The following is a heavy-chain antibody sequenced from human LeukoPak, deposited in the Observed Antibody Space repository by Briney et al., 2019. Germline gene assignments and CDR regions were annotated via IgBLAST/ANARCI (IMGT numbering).Heavy chain of an antibody. Sequence: PSETLSLTCAVSGGSISSGGYYWSWIRQHPGKGLEWIGYIYYSGSTYYNPSLKSRVTISVDTSKNQFSLKLSSATAADTAVYYCASWYSSSWRPRFDYWGQGTLVTVSS. J-gene: IGHJ4*02. V-gene: IGHV4-31*11. CDR2: IYYSGST. CDR1: GGSISSGGYY. D-gene: IGHD6-13*01. CDR3: ASWYSSSWRPRFDY.